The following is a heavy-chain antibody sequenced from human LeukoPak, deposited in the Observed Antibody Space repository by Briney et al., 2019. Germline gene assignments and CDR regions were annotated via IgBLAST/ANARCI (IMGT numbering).Heavy chain of an antibody. CDR2: INHSGST. J-gene: IGHJ6*04. CDR3: AELGITMIGGV. D-gene: IGHD3-10*02. V-gene: IGHV4-34*01. CDR1: GGSFSGYH. Sequence: PSETLSLTCAVYGGSFSGYHWNWFRQSPGRGLEWIGEINHSGSTNYNPSLESRVTVSVDTSKNQFSLKLSSVTAADTAVYYCAELGITMIGGVWGKGTTVTISS.